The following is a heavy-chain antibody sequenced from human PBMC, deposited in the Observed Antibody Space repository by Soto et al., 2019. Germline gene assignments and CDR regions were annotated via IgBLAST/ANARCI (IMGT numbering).Heavy chain of an antibody. CDR3: ARERRRPYYDILTGYYPFDY. J-gene: IGHJ4*02. CDR2: INAGNGNT. D-gene: IGHD3-9*01. CDR1: GYTFTTYI. Sequence: QVELLQSGAEVKKPGASVRVSCKASGYTFTTYIMHWVRQAPGQRLEWMGWINAGNGNTNYAQNLQGRVTMTTDTSTNTAYMELRSLRSDDTAVYYCARERRRPYYDILTGYYPFDYWGQGTLVTVSS. V-gene: IGHV1-3*01.